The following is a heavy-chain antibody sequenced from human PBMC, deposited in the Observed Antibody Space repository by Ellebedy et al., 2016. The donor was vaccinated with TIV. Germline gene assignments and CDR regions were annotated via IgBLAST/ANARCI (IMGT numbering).Heavy chain of an antibody. CDR3: ARHNYDVLTAYPHSGFDY. CDR2: VYYSGKT. Sequence: MPGGSLRLSCTVSGASINSYWNWIRQPPGRGLEYIGYVYYSGKTNYSPSLKDRVTISLDTSKSQFSLNLSSVTAADTAVYYCARHNYDVLTAYPHSGFDYWGQGTLVTVSS. V-gene: IGHV4-59*12. J-gene: IGHJ4*02. CDR1: GASINSY. D-gene: IGHD3-9*01.